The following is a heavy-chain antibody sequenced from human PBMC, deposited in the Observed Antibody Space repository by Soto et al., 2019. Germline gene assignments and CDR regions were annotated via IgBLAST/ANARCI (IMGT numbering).Heavy chain of an antibody. J-gene: IGHJ6*02. Sequence: PSDTLSLTCAVSGGSISSSNWWSWVRQPPGKGLEWIGESYHSGSTNYNPSLKSRVTISVDKSKNQFSLKRSSVTAADTAEYYCARQSYSNYDYYYYGMDVWGQGTTVTVSS. CDR3: ARQSYSNYDYYYYGMDV. V-gene: IGHV4-4*02. CDR1: GGSISSSNW. CDR2: SYHSGST. D-gene: IGHD4-4*01.